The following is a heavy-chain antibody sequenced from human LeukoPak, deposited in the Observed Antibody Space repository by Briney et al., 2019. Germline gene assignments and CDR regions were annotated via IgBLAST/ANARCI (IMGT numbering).Heavy chain of an antibody. J-gene: IGHJ3*02. CDR1: GFTVSSNY. CDR2: IYSGGST. V-gene: IGHV3-66*01. Sequence: GGSLRLSCAASGFTVSSNYMSWVRQAPGKGLEWVSVIYSGGSTYYADSVKGRFTISRDNSKNTLYLQMGSLRAEDMAVYYCARENYADAFDIWGQGTMVTVSS. CDR3: ARENYADAFDI. D-gene: IGHD1-7*01.